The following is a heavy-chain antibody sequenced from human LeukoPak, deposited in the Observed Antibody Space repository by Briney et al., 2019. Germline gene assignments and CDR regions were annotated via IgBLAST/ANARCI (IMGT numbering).Heavy chain of an antibody. CDR1: GGSISSSSYY. Sequence: PSETLSLTCTVSGGSISSSSYYWGWIRQPPGKGLEWIGSIYYSGSTYYNPSLKSRVTISVDTSKNQFSLKLSPVTAADTAVYYCARQSPPLADSSGYYRPAHAFDIWGQGTMVTVSS. CDR2: IYYSGST. D-gene: IGHD3-22*01. CDR3: ARQSPPLADSSGYYRPAHAFDI. V-gene: IGHV4-39*01. J-gene: IGHJ3*02.